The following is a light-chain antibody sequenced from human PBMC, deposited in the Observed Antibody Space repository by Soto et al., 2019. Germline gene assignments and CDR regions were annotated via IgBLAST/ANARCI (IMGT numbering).Light chain of an antibody. J-gene: IGKJ2*01. CDR2: AAS. V-gene: IGKV1-6*01. CDR1: QGIRND. Sequence: AIQMTQSPSSLSASVGDRVTITCRASQGIRNDLGWYQQKPGKAPKLLIYAASSLQSGVPSRFSGSGSGTDSTLTINSLQPEDFATYYCLQDYNYPYTFGQGTKLEIK. CDR3: LQDYNYPYT.